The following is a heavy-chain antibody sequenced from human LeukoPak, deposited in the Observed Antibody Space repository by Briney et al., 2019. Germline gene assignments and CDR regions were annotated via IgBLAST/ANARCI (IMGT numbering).Heavy chain of an antibody. CDR1: GFIFTDYG. V-gene: IGHV3-33*06. Sequence: PGGSLRLSCAASGFIFTDYGMHWVRQAPGKGLEWVAVIWSDGTNKYYSDSVKGRFAISREDSNDMVYLQMNRLRAEDTAVYYCAKDIQRGFDYTNSLDYWGQGTLVTVSS. J-gene: IGHJ4*02. CDR2: IWSDGTNK. CDR3: AKDIQRGFDYTNSLDY. D-gene: IGHD4-11*01.